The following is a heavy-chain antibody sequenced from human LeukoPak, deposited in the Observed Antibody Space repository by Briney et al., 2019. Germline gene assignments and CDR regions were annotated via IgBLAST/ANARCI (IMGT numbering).Heavy chain of an antibody. CDR1: GGSFSGYY. J-gene: IGHJ3*02. V-gene: IGHV4-34*01. CDR2: INHSGST. Sequence: SETLSLTCAVYGGSFSGYYWSWIRQPPGKGLEWIGEINHSGSTNYNPSLKSRVTISVDTSKNQFSLKLSSVTAADTAVYHCARDDHYDSSGYYYGTKEGAFDIWGQGTMVTVSS. D-gene: IGHD3-22*01. CDR3: ARDDHYDSSGYYYGTKEGAFDI.